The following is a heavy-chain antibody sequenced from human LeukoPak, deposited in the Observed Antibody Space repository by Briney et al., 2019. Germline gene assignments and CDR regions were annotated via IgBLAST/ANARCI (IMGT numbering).Heavy chain of an antibody. CDR2: IRSKANGYAT. CDR1: GFTFSGSA. D-gene: IGHD2-15*01. J-gene: IGHJ2*01. Sequence: GGSLRLSCAASGFTFSGSAMHWVRQASGKGLEWVGRIRSKANGYATAYAASVKGRFTSSRDDSKHTAYLQMNRLKNEDTAVYYCTRRGVVAALHYWYFDLWGRGTLVTVSS. CDR3: TRRGVVAALHYWYFDL. V-gene: IGHV3-73*01.